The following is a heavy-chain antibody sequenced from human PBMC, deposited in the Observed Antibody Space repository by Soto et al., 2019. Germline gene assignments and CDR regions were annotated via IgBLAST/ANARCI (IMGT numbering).Heavy chain of an antibody. J-gene: IGHJ4*02. CDR2: IYYSGST. D-gene: IGHD3-16*02. CDR1: GGSISSYY. V-gene: IGHV4-59*01. CDR3: ARVIYDYIWGSYRWSFDY. Sequence: SETLSLTCTVSGGSISSYYWSWIRQPPGKGLEWIGYIYYSGSTNYNPSLKSRVTISVDTSKNQFSLKLSSVTAADTAVYYCARVIYDYIWGSYRWSFDYWGQGTLVTVSS.